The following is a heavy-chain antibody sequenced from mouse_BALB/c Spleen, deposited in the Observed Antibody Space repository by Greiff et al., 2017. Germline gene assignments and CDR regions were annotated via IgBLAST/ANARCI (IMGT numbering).Heavy chain of an antibody. CDR3: ARDTGVKYFDV. V-gene: IGHV5-6*01. CDR1: GFTFSSYA. J-gene: IGHJ1*01. Sequence: EVQLVESGGGLVKPGGSLKLSCAASGFTFSSYAMSWVRQTPEKRLEWVASISDGGSYTYYPDSVKGRFTISRDNAKNNLYLQMSSLKSEDTAMYYCARDTGVKYFDVWGAGTTVTVSS. D-gene: IGHD2-13*01. CDR2: ISDGGSYT.